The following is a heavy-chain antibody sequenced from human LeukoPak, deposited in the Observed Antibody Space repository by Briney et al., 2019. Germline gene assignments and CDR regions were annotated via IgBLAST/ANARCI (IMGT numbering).Heavy chain of an antibody. J-gene: IGHJ6*04. V-gene: IGHV3-21*01. CDR3: ARDDAATARASGMDV. CDR2: INEGSTYT. Sequence: GSLRLSCAASGFSFSSYSMNWVRQAPGKGLEWVSYINEGSTYTYYAKSVKGRFTISRDNAKNSLYLQMNSLGGEDTAVYYCARDDAATARASGMDVWGKGTTVTVSS. CDR1: GFSFSSYS. D-gene: IGHD6-6*01.